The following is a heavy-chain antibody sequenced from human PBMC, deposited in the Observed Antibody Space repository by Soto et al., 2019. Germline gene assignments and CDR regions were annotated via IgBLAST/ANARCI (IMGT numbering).Heavy chain of an antibody. CDR1: GIIFSNSA. CDR3: AAELYSGGRCCSFDI. D-gene: IGHD2-15*01. Sequence: QMQVVQSGPEVKKPGTSVTVSCKTSGIIFSNSAVQWVRQARGQRLEWLGYIIIAGGGTKYSQNLQGKITITRDMSTNTAYMELRSVRSEDTAIYYCAAELYSGGRCCSFDIWGQGTMITVSS. J-gene: IGHJ3*02. CDR2: IIIAGGGT. V-gene: IGHV1-58*01.